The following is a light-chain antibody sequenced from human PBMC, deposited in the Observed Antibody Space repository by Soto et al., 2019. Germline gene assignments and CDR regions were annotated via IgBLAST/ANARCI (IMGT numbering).Light chain of an antibody. Sequence: DIQVTQSPSSLSASVGDRFTITCRASQGISSYLAWYQQKPGKAPKLLIYAASSLQSGVPSRFSGSGSGTDFTLTISSLQPEDFAAYYCQQPISFPITFGQGTRLEIK. CDR3: QQPISFPIT. CDR1: QGISSY. V-gene: IGKV1-12*01. CDR2: AAS. J-gene: IGKJ5*01.